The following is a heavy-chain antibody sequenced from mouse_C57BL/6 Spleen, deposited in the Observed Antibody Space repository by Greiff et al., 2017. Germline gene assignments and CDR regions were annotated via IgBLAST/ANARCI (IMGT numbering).Heavy chain of an antibody. D-gene: IGHD1-1*01. CDR2: IHPNSGST. CDR3: ARYDGSSYRAMDY. CDR1: GYTFTSYW. Sequence: QVQLQQPGAELVKPGASVKLSCKASGYTFTSYWMHWVKQRPGQGLEWIGMIHPNSGSTNYNEKFKSKATLTVDKSSSTAYMQLSSLTSEDSAVYYCARYDGSSYRAMDYWGQGTSVTVSS. V-gene: IGHV1-64*01. J-gene: IGHJ4*01.